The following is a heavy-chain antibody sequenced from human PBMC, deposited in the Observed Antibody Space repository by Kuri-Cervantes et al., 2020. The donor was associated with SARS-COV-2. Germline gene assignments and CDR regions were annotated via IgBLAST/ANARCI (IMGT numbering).Heavy chain of an antibody. CDR1: GTSLRGGPNS. J-gene: IGHJ6*02. V-gene: IGHV4-61*01. CDR3: ARGTPPGGYSYGYTRKYYYYGMDV. D-gene: IGHD5-18*01. Sequence: SETLSLTCTVSGTSLRGGPNSWNWIRQSPGKGLEWIGYIYDDGTTSYKPSLRSRLTISLDTSKNQFSLKLISVTAADTAVYYCARGTPPGGYSYGYTRKYYYYGMDVWGQGTTVTVSS. CDR2: IYDDGTT.